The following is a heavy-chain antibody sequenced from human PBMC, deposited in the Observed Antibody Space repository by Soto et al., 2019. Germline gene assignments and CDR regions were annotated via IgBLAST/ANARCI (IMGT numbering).Heavy chain of an antibody. V-gene: IGHV3-11*01. CDR1: GFTFSDYY. CDR2: ISSSGSTI. D-gene: IGHD2-8*01. J-gene: IGHJ4*02. CDR3: ARVPPKGRKLMVYAILLFYSLDY. Sequence: GGSLRLSCAASGFTFSDYYMSWIRQAPGKGLEWVSYISSSGSTIYYADSAKGRFTISRDNAKNSLYLQMNSLRAEDTAVYYCARVPPKGRKLMVYAILLFYSLDYWGQGTLVTVSS.